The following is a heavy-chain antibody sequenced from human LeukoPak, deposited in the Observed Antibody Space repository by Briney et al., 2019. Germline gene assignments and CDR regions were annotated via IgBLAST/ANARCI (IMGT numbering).Heavy chain of an antibody. CDR2: ISGDGGST. J-gene: IGHJ4*02. CDR3: AKDRVIAAAGFVHQPPGY. Sequence: QLGGSLRLSCAASGFTFDDYAMHWVRQAPGKGLEWVSLISGDGGSTYYADSVKGRFTISRDNSKNSLYLQMNSLRTEDTALYYCAKDRVIAAAGFVHQPPGYWGQGTLVTVSS. CDR1: GFTFDDYA. V-gene: IGHV3-43*02. D-gene: IGHD6-13*01.